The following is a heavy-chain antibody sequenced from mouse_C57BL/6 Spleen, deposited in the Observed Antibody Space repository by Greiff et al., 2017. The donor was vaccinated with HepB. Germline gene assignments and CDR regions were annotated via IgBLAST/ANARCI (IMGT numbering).Heavy chain of an antibody. D-gene: IGHD2-5*01. CDR1: GYAFSSSW. CDR3: ARETYYSNSWFAY. J-gene: IGHJ3*01. V-gene: IGHV1-82*01. CDR2: IYPGDGDT. Sequence: VQLQQSGPELVKPGASVKISCKASGYAFSSSWMNWVKQRPGKGLEWIGRIYPGDGDTNYNGKLKGKATLTADKSSSTAYMQLSSLTSEDSAVYFCARETYYSNSWFAYWGQGTLVTVSA.